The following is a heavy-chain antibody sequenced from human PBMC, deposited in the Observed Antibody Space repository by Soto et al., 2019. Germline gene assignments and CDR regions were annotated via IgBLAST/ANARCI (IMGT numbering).Heavy chain of an antibody. D-gene: IGHD4-17*01. V-gene: IGHV1-69*08. Sequence: QDQLVQSGAEVKKPGSSVKVSCKAFGGPFSSHTFSWVRQAPGQGLEWMGRIIPPLGTTTYAQKFQGRVTITADESVTTVYMELNSLRTEDTAVYYCARPDFGDYWYFDLWGRGTLVTVSS. CDR1: GGPFSSHT. CDR2: IIPPLGTT. J-gene: IGHJ2*01. CDR3: ARPDFGDYWYFDL.